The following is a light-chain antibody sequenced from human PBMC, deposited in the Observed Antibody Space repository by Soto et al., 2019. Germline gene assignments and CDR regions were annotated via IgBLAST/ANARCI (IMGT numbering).Light chain of an antibody. CDR3: SSYAGSSTYV. CDR2: EVN. V-gene: IGLV2-8*01. CDR1: SSEVVDYQY. J-gene: IGLJ1*01. Sequence: QSALTQPPSASGSPGQSVTISCTGTSSEVVDYQYVSWYQQHPGKAPKLMIYEVNKRPSGIPDRFSGSKSGSTASLTVSGLQPEDEADYYCSSYAGSSTYVFGTGTKLTVL.